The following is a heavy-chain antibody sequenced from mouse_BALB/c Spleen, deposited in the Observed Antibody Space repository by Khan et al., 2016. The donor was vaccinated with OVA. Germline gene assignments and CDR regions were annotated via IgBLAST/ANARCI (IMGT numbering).Heavy chain of an antibody. V-gene: IGHV14-3*02. CDR1: GFNIKDTY. J-gene: IGHJ2*01. CDR3: ARWPRGY. Sequence: VQLQQSGAELVKPGASVKLSCTVSGFNIKDTYMHWVKQRPDQGLEWIGRIDPANGNTEYDPKFQGKATITADTSSNTAYLHLSSLTSEDTAVYYCARWPRGYWGQGTTLTVSS. CDR2: IDPANGNT.